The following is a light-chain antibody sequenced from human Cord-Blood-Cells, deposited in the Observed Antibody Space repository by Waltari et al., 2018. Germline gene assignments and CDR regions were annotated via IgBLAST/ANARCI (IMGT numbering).Light chain of an antibody. CDR1: SSAVGGYTY. J-gene: IGLJ1*01. Sequence: QSALTQPASVSGSPGQSITISCTGPSSAVGGYTYVSWYQQHPGKAPKLMIYEVSNRPSGVSNRFSGSKSGNTASLTISGLQAEDEADYYCSSYTSSSTLYVFGTGTKVTVL. CDR2: EVS. V-gene: IGLV2-14*01. CDR3: SSYTSSSTLYV.